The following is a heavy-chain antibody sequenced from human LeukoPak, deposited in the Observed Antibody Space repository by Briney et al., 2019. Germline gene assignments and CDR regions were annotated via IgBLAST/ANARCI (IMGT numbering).Heavy chain of an antibody. CDR2: ISSSGSTI. V-gene: IGHV3-48*03. CDR3: AREANSGYALFDY. CDR1: GFTFSSYE. Sequence: GGSLRLSCAASGFTFSSYEMNWVRQAPGKGLEWVSYISSSGSTIYYADSVKGRFTISRDNAKNSLYLQMNSLRAEDTAVYYCAREANSGYALFDYWGQGTLVTVSS. D-gene: IGHD5-12*01. J-gene: IGHJ4*02.